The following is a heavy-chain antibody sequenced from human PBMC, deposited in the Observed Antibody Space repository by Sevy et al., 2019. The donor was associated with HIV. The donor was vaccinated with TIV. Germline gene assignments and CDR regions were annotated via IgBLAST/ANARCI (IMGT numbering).Heavy chain of an antibody. CDR2: ISSSGSYI. CDR1: GFTFSAST. Sequence: GGSLRLSCAASGFTFSASTINWVRQAPGKGLEWISSISSSGSYIHYADSVKGRFTISRDTAKSSLYLQLNGLRAEDTAVYYCARGASVAGRGGFDFWGQGTLVTVSS. J-gene: IGHJ4*02. V-gene: IGHV3-21*01. CDR3: ARGASVAGRGGFDF. D-gene: IGHD6-19*01.